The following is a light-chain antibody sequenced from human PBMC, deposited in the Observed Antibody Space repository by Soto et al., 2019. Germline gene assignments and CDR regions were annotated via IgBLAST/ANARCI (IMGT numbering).Light chain of an antibody. J-gene: IGKJ2*01. CDR2: AAS. Sequence: IHLTQSPSTLSAFVGDRVTISCRARQRISGRLAGYQHKAGRSPNLLIYAASTLETGVPLSFSGSGSGTEFTLTISGLQPDESATYYCQQYPSYPYTFGQGPTLEIK. CDR1: QRISGR. CDR3: QQYPSYPYT. V-gene: IGKV1-5*01.